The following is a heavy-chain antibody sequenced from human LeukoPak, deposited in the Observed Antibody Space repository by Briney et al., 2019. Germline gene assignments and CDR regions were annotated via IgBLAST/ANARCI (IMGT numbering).Heavy chain of an antibody. V-gene: IGHV1-69*05. J-gene: IGHJ3*02. CDR1: GGTFSSYA. Sequence: ASVKVSCKASGGTFSSYAISWVRQAPGQGLEWMGGIFPIFGTANYAQKFQGRVTITTDESTSTAYMELSSLRSEDTAVYYCARAGIVGAKKAFDIWGQGTMVTVSS. CDR2: IFPIFGTA. D-gene: IGHD1-26*01. CDR3: ARAGIVGAKKAFDI.